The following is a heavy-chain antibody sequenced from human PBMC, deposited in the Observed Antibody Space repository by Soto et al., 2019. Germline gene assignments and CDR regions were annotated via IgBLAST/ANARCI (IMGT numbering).Heavy chain of an antibody. V-gene: IGHV4-39*01. Sequence: QLQLQESGPGLVKPSETLSLTCTVSGGSISSSSYYWGWIRQPPGKGLEWIGSIYYSGSTYYNPSLKTRAPISVDTSKNQFSLKLSAVTAADTAVYYCARRGGAAAAIWGYWGQGTLVTVSS. CDR1: GGSISSSSYY. D-gene: IGHD6-13*01. J-gene: IGHJ4*02. CDR3: ARRGGAAAAIWGY. CDR2: IYYSGST.